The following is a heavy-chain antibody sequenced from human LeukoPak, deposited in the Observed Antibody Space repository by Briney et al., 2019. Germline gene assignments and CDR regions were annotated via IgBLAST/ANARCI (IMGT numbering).Heavy chain of an antibody. J-gene: IGHJ4*02. V-gene: IGHV3-48*02. CDR2: ISSSSSMI. Sequence: GGSLRLSCAASGFTFSSYSMNWVRQAPGKGLEWVSYISSSSSMIYYADSVKGRFTISRDNAKNSLYPQMKSLRDEDTVIYYCARDYGDLPARVPYFDYWGQGTLVTVSS. CDR1: GFTFSSYS. D-gene: IGHD4-17*01. CDR3: ARDYGDLPARVPYFDY.